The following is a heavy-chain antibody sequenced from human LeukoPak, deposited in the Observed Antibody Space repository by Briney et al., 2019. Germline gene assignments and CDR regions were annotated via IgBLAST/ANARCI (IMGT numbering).Heavy chain of an antibody. Sequence: SETLSLTCSVSAGSISSSSYYWGWIRQPPGKGLEWIGSINYSGSTYYNPSLKSRVTISVDTSKNQFSLKLSSVTAADTAVYYRASSGDDSREIYYYYYYMDVWGKGTTVTVSS. D-gene: IGHD6-13*01. CDR2: INYSGST. CDR3: ASSGDDSREIYYYYYYMDV. CDR1: AGSISSSSYY. V-gene: IGHV4-39*07. J-gene: IGHJ6*03.